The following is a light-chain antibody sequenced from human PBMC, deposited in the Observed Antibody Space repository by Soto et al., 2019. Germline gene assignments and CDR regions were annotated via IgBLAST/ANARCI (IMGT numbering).Light chain of an antibody. Sequence: DIVMTQSPHSLSVSLGESATIHFKSSQSVLSSSNNKNCLAWYQQKSGQPPKLLIYWASTRESGVPDRFSGSGSGTDFTLTISSLQAEDVAAYYCQHYYSIPWTFGQGTKVDIK. CDR1: QSVLSSSNNKNC. V-gene: IGKV4-1*01. J-gene: IGKJ1*01. CDR2: WAS. CDR3: QHYYSIPWT.